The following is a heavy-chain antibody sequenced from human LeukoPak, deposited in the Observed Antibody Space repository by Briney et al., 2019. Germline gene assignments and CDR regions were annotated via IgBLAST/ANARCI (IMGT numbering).Heavy chain of an antibody. CDR2: IKQDGSEK. Sequence: GGSLRPSCPASGFTFSSYWMSWVRQAPGKGLEWVYNIKQDGSEKYYVDSVKGRFTISRDNAKNSLYVQMNSLRAEDTAVYYCARCPSYYDSSGYYSWGQGTLVTVSS. V-gene: IGHV3-7*01. D-gene: IGHD3-22*01. CDR1: GFTFSSYW. J-gene: IGHJ4*02. CDR3: ARCPSYYDSSGYYS.